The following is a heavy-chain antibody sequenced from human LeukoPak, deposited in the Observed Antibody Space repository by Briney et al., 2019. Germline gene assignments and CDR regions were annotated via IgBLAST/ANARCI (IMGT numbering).Heavy chain of an antibody. CDR3: AKSNGYGLIDI. CDR2: IYASGNA. J-gene: IGHJ3*02. CDR1: GASISSYY. D-gene: IGHD3-22*01. Sequence: SETLSLTCTVSGASISSYYWYWIRQAAGKGLEWIGRIYASGNANYNPSLKSRVAMSLDTSRNQFSLKLNSVTAADTAVYYCAKSNGYGLIDIWGQGTMVTVSS. V-gene: IGHV4-4*07.